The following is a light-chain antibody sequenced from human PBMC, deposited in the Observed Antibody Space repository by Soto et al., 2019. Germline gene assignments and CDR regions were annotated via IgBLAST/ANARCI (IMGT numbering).Light chain of an antibody. Sequence: QSVLTQPPSVSGAPGQRVTISCTGSSSNIGAGYVVHWYQQLPGTAPKLLIYGNSNRPSGVPDQFSGSKSGTSASLAITGLQSEDEANYYCKQCENRANAYVFGTGTNVTVL. J-gene: IGLJ1*01. V-gene: IGLV1-40*01. CDR3: KQCENRANAYV. CDR1: SSNIGAGYV. CDR2: GNS.